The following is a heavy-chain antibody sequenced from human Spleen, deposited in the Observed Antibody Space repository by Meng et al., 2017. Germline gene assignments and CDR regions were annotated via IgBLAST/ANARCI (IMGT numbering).Heavy chain of an antibody. J-gene: IGHJ4*02. CDR1: GFTFSSYA. D-gene: IGHD6-13*01. CDR3: ARSYSTSWYVPCDY. Sequence: GESLKISCAASGFTFSSYAMHWVRQAPGKGLEWMALISYDGSNTYYADSVKGRFTISRDNSKNTLYLQMNSLRAEDTAVYYCARSYSTSWYVPCDYWGQGTLVTVSS. V-gene: IGHV3-30*04. CDR2: ISYDGSNT.